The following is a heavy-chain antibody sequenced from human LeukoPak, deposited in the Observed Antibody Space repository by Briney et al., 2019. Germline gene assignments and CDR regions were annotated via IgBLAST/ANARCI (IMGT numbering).Heavy chain of an antibody. CDR3: ARETSQKGAHYMDV. Sequence: PSETLSLTCTFSGASLSSYYWSWIRQPPGKGLEWIGYIYYSGSTNYNPSLKSRVTISVDTSKNQFSLRLSSVTAADTAVYYCARETSQKGAHYMDVWGKGTTVTISS. V-gene: IGHV4-59*01. CDR1: GASLSSYY. J-gene: IGHJ6*03. D-gene: IGHD3-16*01. CDR2: IYYSGST.